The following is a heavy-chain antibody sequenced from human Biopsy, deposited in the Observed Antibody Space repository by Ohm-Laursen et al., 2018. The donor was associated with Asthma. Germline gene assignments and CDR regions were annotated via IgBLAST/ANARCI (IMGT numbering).Heavy chain of an antibody. D-gene: IGHD6-19*01. J-gene: IGHJ4*02. CDR2: IYYSGSA. Sequence: GTLSLTCTVSGGSISSYYWSWIRQPPGKGLEWIGYIYYSGSANYNPSLKSRVTISVDTSKNQFSLKLSSVTAADTAVYYCARRGWQVGGFDSWGQGTLVTVSS. V-gene: IGHV4-59*01. CDR1: GGSISSYY. CDR3: ARRGWQVGGFDS.